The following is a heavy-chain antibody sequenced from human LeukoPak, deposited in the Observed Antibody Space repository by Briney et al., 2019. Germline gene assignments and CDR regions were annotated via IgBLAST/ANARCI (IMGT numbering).Heavy chain of an antibody. J-gene: IGHJ4*02. CDR3: ARGRVSYDFWSGYYAQPFDY. Sequence: SETLSLTCTVSGGSISSGSYYWSWMRQPAGKGLEWIGRIYTSGRTNYNPSLKSRVTISVDTSKNQFSLKLSSVTAADTAVYYCARGRVSYDFWSGYYAQPFDYWGQGTLVTVSS. D-gene: IGHD3-3*01. V-gene: IGHV4-61*02. CDR1: GGSISSGSYY. CDR2: IYTSGRT.